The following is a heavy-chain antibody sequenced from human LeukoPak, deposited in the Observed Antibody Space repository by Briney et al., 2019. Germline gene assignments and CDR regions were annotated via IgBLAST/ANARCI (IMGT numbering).Heavy chain of an antibody. CDR3: ARVTTRRSSAAGYNWFDP. CDR2: IYYSGST. D-gene: IGHD6-13*01. V-gene: IGHV4-30-4*08. Sequence: LRLSCAASGFTFSSYAMSWVRQAPGKGLEWIGYIYYSGSTYYNPSLKSRVTISVDTSKNQFSLKLSSVTAADTAVYYCARVTTRRSSAAGYNWFDPWGQGTLVTVSS. J-gene: IGHJ5*02. CDR1: GFTFSSYA.